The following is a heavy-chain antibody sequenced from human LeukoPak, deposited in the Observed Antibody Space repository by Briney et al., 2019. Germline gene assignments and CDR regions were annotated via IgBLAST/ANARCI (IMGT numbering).Heavy chain of an antibody. D-gene: IGHD5-18*01. V-gene: IGHV3-30*02. Sequence: GSLRLSCAASGFTFSSYGMHWVRQAPGKGLEWVTFIGHNGNDKYYADSVKGRFTISRGNSKNTLYLQMNSLIPEDTAVYYCARQYISGQWYFDYWGQGTLVTVSS. CDR3: ARQYISGQWYFDY. CDR1: GFTFSSYG. J-gene: IGHJ4*02. CDR2: IGHNGNDK.